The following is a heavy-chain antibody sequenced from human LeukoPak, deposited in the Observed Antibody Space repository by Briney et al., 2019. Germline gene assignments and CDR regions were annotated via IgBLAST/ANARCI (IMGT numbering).Heavy chain of an antibody. CDR1: GFPFSSYA. CDR2: ISYDGSNK. Sequence: PGGSLRLSCAASGFPFSSYAMHWVRQAPGRGLEWVAVISYDGSNKYYADSVKGRFTISRDNSKNTLYLQMNSLRAEDTAVYYCAKTLSAVGATDYWGQGTLVTVSS. CDR3: AKTLSAVGATDY. V-gene: IGHV3-30*18. D-gene: IGHD1-26*01. J-gene: IGHJ4*02.